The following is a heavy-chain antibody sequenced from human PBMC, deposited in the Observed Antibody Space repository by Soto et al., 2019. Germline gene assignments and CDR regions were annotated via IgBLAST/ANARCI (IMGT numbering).Heavy chain of an antibody. CDR2: IRSKTYGGTT. CDR3: TRGIGSGWPTDY. D-gene: IGHD6-19*01. Sequence: PGGSLRLSCIASGFTLGDYAVGWFRQAPGKGLEWVGFIRSKTYGGTTEYAASVKGRFTISRDDSKSIAYLQMNSLRTEDTAVYYCTRGIGSGWPTDYWGQGTLVTVSS. CDR1: GFTLGDYA. J-gene: IGHJ4*02. V-gene: IGHV3-49*03.